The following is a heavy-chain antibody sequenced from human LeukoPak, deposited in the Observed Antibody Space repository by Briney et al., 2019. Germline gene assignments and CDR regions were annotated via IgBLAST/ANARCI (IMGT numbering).Heavy chain of an antibody. V-gene: IGHV4-59*01. J-gene: IGHJ3*02. CDR2: IYYSGST. CDR1: GGSISGYY. D-gene: IGHD1-26*01. Sequence: SETLSLTCTVSGGSISGYYWSWIRQPPGKGLQWIGYIYYSGSTSYNPSLKSRVTISVDTSKNQFSLKLSSVTAADTAVYYCAREGARWEPSFSAFDIWGQGTMVTVSS. CDR3: AREGARWEPSFSAFDI.